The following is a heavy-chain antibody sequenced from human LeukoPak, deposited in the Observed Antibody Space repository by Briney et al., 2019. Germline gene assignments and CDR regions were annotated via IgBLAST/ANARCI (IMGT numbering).Heavy chain of an antibody. CDR1: GYTFTSYA. D-gene: IGHD5-18*01. Sequence: ASVKVSCKASGYTFTSYAMHWVRQAPGQRLEWMGWINAGNGNTKYSQEFQGRVTITRDTSASTAYMELSSLRSEDMAVYYCARGGGYSYGYGCDYWGQGTLVTVSS. J-gene: IGHJ4*02. CDR2: INAGNGNT. V-gene: IGHV1-3*03. CDR3: ARGGGYSYGYGCDY.